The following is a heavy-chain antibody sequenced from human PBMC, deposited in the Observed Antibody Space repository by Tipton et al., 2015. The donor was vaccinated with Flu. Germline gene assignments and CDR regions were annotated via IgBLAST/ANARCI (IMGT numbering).Heavy chain of an antibody. D-gene: IGHD6-6*01. V-gene: IGHV1-18*04. CDR3: ARDSLSYSSSSPSFFDY. Sequence: QLVQSGAEVKKPGASVKVSCKASGYTFTSYGISWVRQAPGQGLEWMGWISAYNGNTNYAQKLQGRVTMTTDTSTSTAYMELRSLRSDDTAVYYCARDSLSYSSSSPSFFDYWGQGTLVTVSS. J-gene: IGHJ4*02. CDR1: GYTFTSYG. CDR2: ISAYNGNT.